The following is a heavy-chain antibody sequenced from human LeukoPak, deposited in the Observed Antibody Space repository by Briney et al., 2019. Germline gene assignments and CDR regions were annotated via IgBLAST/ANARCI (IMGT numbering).Heavy chain of an antibody. CDR3: ARDRYDILTIHYFDY. J-gene: IGHJ4*02. V-gene: IGHV3-7*01. Sequence: GGSLRLSCAASGFILSNYRMNWVRQAPGKGLEWVANIKQDGSEKYYVDSVKGRFTISRDNAKNSLYLQMNSLRAEDTAVYYCARDRYDILTIHYFDYWGQGTLVTVSS. CDR1: GFILSNYR. D-gene: IGHD3-9*01. CDR2: IKQDGSEK.